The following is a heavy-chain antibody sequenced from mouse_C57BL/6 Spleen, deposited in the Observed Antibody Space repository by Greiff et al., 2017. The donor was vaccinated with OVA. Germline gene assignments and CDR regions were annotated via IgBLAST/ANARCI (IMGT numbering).Heavy chain of an antibody. CDR3: TREIYYYGSSYVGYAMDY. J-gene: IGHJ4*01. CDR1: GFTFSSYA. D-gene: IGHD1-1*01. V-gene: IGHV5-9-1*02. CDR2: ISSGGDYI. Sequence: EVKVVESGEGLVKPGGSLKLSCAASGFTFSSYAMSWVRQTPEKRLEWVAYISSGGDYIYYADTVKGRFTISRDNARNTLYLQMSSLKSEDTAMYYCTREIYYYGSSYVGYAMDYWGQGTSVTVSS.